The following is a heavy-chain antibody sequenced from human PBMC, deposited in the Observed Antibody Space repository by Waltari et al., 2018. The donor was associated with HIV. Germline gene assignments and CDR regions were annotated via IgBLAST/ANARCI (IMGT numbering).Heavy chain of an antibody. V-gene: IGHV2-26*01. CDR2: IFSNDEK. D-gene: IGHD6-19*01. CDR1: GFSLSNARMG. Sequence: QVTLKESGPVLVKPTETLTLTCTVSGFSLSNARMGVSWIRQPPGKALEWLAHIFSNDEKSYSTSLKSRLTISKDTSKSQVVLTMTNMDPVDTATYYCARISGVYSSGHYYYYGMDVWGQGTTVTVSS. CDR3: ARISGVYSSGHYYYYGMDV. J-gene: IGHJ6*02.